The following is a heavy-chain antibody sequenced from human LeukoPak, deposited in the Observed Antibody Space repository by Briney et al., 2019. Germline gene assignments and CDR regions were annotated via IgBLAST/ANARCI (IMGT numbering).Heavy chain of an antibody. V-gene: IGHV3-7*01. CDR2: IKQDGSEK. CDR3: ARYGNGAWLGHYAFDM. J-gene: IGHJ3*02. D-gene: IGHD6-19*01. CDR1: GFTLSYYW. Sequence: GGSLRLSCAASGFTLSYYWMSWVRQAPGKGLEWVANIKQDGSEKYYVDSVKGRFTISRDNAENSLYLQMNSLRAEDTAVYYCARYGNGAWLGHYAFDMWGQGTMVTVSS.